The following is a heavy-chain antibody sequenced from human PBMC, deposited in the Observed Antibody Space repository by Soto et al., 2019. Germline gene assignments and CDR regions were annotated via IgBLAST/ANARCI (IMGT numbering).Heavy chain of an antibody. CDR3: ARVRITSFGVVKEGNNWFDP. V-gene: IGHV1-69*01. CDR2: IIPIFGTA. CDR1: GGTFSSYA. D-gene: IGHD3-3*01. Sequence: QVQLVQSGAEVKKPGSSVKVSCKASGGTFSSYAISWVRQAPGQGLEWMGGIIPIFGTANYAQKFQGRVTITADESTSTAYMELSSLRSEDTAVYYCARVRITSFGVVKEGNNWFDPWGQGTLVTVSS. J-gene: IGHJ5*02.